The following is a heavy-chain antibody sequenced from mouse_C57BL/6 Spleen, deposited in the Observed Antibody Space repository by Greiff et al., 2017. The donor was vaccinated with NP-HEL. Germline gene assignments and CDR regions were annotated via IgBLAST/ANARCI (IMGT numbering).Heavy chain of an antibody. CDR2: IDPETGGT. D-gene: IGHD2-1*01. V-gene: IGHV1-15*01. CDR3: TRENYGNLAWFAY. Sequence: VHLVESGAELVRPGASVTLSCKASGYTFTDYEMHWVKQTPVHGLEWIGAIDPETGGTAYNQKFKGKAILTADKSSSTAYMELRSLTSEDSAVYYCTRENYGNLAWFAYWGQGTLVTVSA. J-gene: IGHJ3*01. CDR1: GYTFTDYE.